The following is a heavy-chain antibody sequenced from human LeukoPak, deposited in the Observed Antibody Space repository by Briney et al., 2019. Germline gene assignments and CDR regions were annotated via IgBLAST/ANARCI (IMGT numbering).Heavy chain of an antibody. CDR1: GFSLSRNG. D-gene: IGHD3-10*01. V-gene: IGHV3-30*02. J-gene: IGHJ4*02. CDR2: ILSDGSYE. CDR3: ARDLWFGELSPFDY. Sequence: GGSLRLSCATSGFSLSRNGMHWDRQAPGQGLEWVAFILSDGSYEYYADSVKGRFTISRDTSRNTLFLQMNSLRAEDTAVYYCARDLWFGELSPFDYWGQGTLVTVSS.